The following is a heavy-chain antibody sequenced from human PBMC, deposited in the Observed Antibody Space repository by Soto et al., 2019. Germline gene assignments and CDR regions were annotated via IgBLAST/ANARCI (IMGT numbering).Heavy chain of an antibody. CDR2: ISGSGGST. D-gene: IGHD3-3*01. CDR1: GFTFSSYA. V-gene: IGHV3-23*01. J-gene: IGHJ4*02. CDR3: ASTVITIFGVVINPFDY. Sequence: EVQLLESGGGLVQPGGSLRLSCAASGFTFSSYAMSWVRQAPGKGLEWVSAISGSGGSTYYADSVKGRFTISRDNSKNTLYLQMNSLGAEDTAVYYCASTVITIFGVVINPFDYWGQGTLVTVSS.